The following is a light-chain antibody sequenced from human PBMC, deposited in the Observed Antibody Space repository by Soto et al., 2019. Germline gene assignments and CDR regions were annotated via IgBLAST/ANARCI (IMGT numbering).Light chain of an antibody. Sequence: QSALTQPASVSGSPGQSITVSCTGTTSDVGGYNSVSWYQHHPGKAPKLIIYEVRKRPSGISSRFSGSQSGNTASLSISGLQAEDEADYYCSSYTTSTTYVFGTGTKVTVL. CDR2: EVR. V-gene: IGLV2-14*01. CDR3: SSYTTSTTYV. CDR1: TSDVGGYNS. J-gene: IGLJ1*01.